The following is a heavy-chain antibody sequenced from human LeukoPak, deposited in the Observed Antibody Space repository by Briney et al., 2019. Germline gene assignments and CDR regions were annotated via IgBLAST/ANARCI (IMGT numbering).Heavy chain of an antibody. D-gene: IGHD3-22*01. CDR1: GGSISSSSYY. V-gene: IGHV4-39*07. CDR3: ARDKGYYDPKEGFDI. CDR2: IYYSGST. J-gene: IGHJ3*02. Sequence: SETLSLTCTVSGGSISSSSYYWGWIRQPPGKGLEWIGSIYYSGSTYYNPSLKSRVTISVDTSKNQFSLKLSSVTAADTAVYYCARDKGYYDPKEGFDIWGQGTMVTVSS.